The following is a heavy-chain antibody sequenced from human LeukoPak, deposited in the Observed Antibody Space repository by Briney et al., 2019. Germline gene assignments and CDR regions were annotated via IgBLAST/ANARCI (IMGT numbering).Heavy chain of an antibody. J-gene: IGHJ4*02. CDR1: GGSITTTNW. CDR2: VHLSGAT. CDR3: TRESGAFSPFGF. V-gene: IGHV4-4*02. Sequence: PSGTLSLTCAVSGGSITTTNWWSWVRQPPGKGLEWIGEVHLSGATNYNPSLKSRVSMSIDKSKNHLSLEVTSVTAADTAIYYCTRESGAFSPFGFWGQGTLLTVSS. D-gene: IGHD1-26*01.